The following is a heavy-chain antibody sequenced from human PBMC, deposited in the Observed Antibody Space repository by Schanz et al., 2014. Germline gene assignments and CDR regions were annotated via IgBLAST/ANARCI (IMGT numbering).Heavy chain of an antibody. D-gene: IGHD3-9*01. CDR2: ISYDVTNK. CDR3: ARAWNYDILPAYYGVLDY. CDR1: GFTFISYA. V-gene: IGHV3-30*04. J-gene: IGHJ4*02. Sequence: QVQLVESGGGVVQPGRSLRLSCAASGFTFISYAMHWVRQAPGKGLEWVAVISYDVTNKYYADSVKGRFTISRDNSKNTQYPQMKRLRAEDTAVYYCARAWNYDILPAYYGVLDYWGQGSLVTVSS.